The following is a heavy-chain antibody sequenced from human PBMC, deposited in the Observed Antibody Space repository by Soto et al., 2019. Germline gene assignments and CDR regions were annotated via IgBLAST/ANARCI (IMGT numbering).Heavy chain of an antibody. D-gene: IGHD2-15*01. V-gene: IGHV1-3*01. CDR2: INAGNGNT. Sequence: GASVKVSCKASGYTFTSYAMHWVRQAPGQRLEWMGWINAGNGNTKYSQKFQGRVTITRDTSTTTAYMELRSLRSDDTAVYYCARDRGCSGGSCYSGIQLWLTPHYYGMDVWGQGTTVNVSS. J-gene: IGHJ6*02. CDR1: GYTFTSYA. CDR3: ARDRGCSGGSCYSGIQLWLTPHYYGMDV.